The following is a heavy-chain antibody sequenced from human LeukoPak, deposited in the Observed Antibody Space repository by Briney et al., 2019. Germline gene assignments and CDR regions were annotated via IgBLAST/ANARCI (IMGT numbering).Heavy chain of an antibody. CDR1: GFTFSSYA. CDR3: AKVSTFCSGGSCYSAYYYYYYMDV. D-gene: IGHD2-15*01. Sequence: GGSLRLSCAASGFTFSSYAMHWVRQAPGKGLEWVAVISYDGSNKYYADSVKGRFTISRDNSKNTLYLQMNSLRAEDTAVYYCAKVSTFCSGGSCYSAYYYYYYMDVWGKGTTVTISS. CDR2: ISYDGSNK. J-gene: IGHJ6*03. V-gene: IGHV3-30*04.